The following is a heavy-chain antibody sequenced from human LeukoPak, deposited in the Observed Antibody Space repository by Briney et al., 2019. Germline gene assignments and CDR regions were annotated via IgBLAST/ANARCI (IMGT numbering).Heavy chain of an antibody. J-gene: IGHJ3*02. D-gene: IGHD3-9*01. CDR3: ARVMRYDILTGNDAFDI. CDR1: GGSISSGGYY. CDR2: IYYSGST. V-gene: IGHV4-31*03. Sequence: PSETLSLTCTVSGGSISSGGYYCSWIRQHPGKGLEWFGYIYYSGSTYYNSSLKSRVTISVDTSKNQFSLKLSSVTAADTAVYYCARVMRYDILTGNDAFDIWGQGTMVTVSS.